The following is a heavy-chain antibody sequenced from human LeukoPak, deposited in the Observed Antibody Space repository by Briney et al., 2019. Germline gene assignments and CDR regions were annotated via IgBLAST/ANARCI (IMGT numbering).Heavy chain of an antibody. J-gene: IGHJ4*02. CDR1: GGSIRSYY. CDR2: IYYDGST. CDR3: AKTKGYFDY. D-gene: IGHD1/OR15-1a*01. Sequence: SGTLSLTCTVSGGSIRSYYWSWIRQPAGKGPEWIGRIYYDGSTNYNPSLKSRVTMSVDTSKNQFSLKLSSVTAADTAVYYCAKTKGYFDYWGQGTLVTVSS. V-gene: IGHV4-4*07.